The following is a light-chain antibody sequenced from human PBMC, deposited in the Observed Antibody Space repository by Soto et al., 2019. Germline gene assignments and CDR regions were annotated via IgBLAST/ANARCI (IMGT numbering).Light chain of an antibody. Sequence: EIVLTQSPGTLSLSPGERATLSCRASQTVRGNYLAWFQQKPGQAPRLLIYAASSRAAGVPARFSASGSGTDFSLTINSLEPEDFAVYYCHQYGPAPWTVGQGTKVEI. CDR2: AAS. J-gene: IGKJ1*01. CDR1: QTVRGNY. CDR3: HQYGPAPWT. V-gene: IGKV3-20*01.